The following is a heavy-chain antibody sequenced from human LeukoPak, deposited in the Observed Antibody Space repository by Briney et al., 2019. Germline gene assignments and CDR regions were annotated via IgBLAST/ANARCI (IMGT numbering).Heavy chain of an antibody. D-gene: IGHD2-2*01. V-gene: IGHV1-2*02. Sequence: ASVKVSCKASGYTFTGYYMHWVRQAPGQGLEWMGWIYPNSGATKYAQKFQGRVTMTRDTSISTAYMELSGLRSDDTAVYYCARGPAARRGHWLDPRGQGTLVTVSS. CDR1: GYTFTGYY. CDR3: ARGPAARRGHWLDP. J-gene: IGHJ5*02. CDR2: IYPNSGAT.